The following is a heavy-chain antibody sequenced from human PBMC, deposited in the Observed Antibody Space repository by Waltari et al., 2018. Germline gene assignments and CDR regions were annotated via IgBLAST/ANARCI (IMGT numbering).Heavy chain of an antibody. Sequence: QVQLQESGPGLVKPSDTLSLTCAVSGYSISSSNWWGWIRQPPGKGLEWIGYIYYSGSTYYSPSLKSRVTMSVDTSKNQFSLKLSSVTAVDTAVYYCARENGVVPAAMGGWFDPWGQGTLVTVSS. CDR2: IYYSGST. CDR1: GYSISSSNW. V-gene: IGHV4-28*03. D-gene: IGHD2-2*01. CDR3: ARENGVVPAAMGGWFDP. J-gene: IGHJ5*02.